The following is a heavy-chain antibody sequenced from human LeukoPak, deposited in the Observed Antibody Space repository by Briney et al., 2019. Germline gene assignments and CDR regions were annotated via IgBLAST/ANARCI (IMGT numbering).Heavy chain of an antibody. D-gene: IGHD5-18*01. CDR2: ISYDGSNK. CDR1: GFTFSSYG. CDR3: AGGAGYSYGSPFDY. V-gene: IGHV3-30*03. J-gene: IGHJ4*02. Sequence: PGRSLRLSCAASGFTFSSYGMHWVRQAPGKGLEWVAVISYDGSNKYYADSVKGRFTISRDNSKNTLYLQMNSLRAEDTAVYYCAGGAGYSYGSPFDYWGQGTLVTVSS.